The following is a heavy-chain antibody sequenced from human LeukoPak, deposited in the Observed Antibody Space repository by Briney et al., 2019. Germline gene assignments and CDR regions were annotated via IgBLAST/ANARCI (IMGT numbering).Heavy chain of an antibody. D-gene: IGHD6-6*01. Sequence: PGGSLRLSCAASGFTFSSYGMHWVRQAPGKGLEWVAFIRNDGSNKYYADSVKGRFTISRDNSKNTLYLQMNSLRAEDTAVYYCAKDLLYSSSSELEYWGQGTLVTVSS. J-gene: IGHJ4*02. CDR2: IRNDGSNK. CDR3: AKDLLYSSSSELEY. CDR1: GFTFSSYG. V-gene: IGHV3-30*02.